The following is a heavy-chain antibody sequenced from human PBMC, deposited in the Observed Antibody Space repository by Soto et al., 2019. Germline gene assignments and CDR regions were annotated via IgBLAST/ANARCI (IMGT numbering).Heavy chain of an antibody. Sequence: QVQLQQWGAGLLKPSETLSLTCAVYGGSFSGYYWSWIRQPPGKGLEWIGEINHSGSTNYNPSLKSRVTISVDTSKNQFSLKLSSVTAADTAVYYCARERANVVTVNWFDPWGPGTLVTVSS. CDR3: ARERANVVTVNWFDP. CDR2: INHSGST. J-gene: IGHJ5*02. CDR1: GGSFSGYY. V-gene: IGHV4-34*01. D-gene: IGHD2-15*01.